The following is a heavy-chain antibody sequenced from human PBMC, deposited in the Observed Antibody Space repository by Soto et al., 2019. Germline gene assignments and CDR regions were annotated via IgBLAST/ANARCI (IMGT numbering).Heavy chain of an antibody. Sequence: ASVKVSCKASGYPFSDNQIHWLRRAPGQGLEWMGRINPKSGDTNYAQKFQGRVTMTRDTSIDTAYLELTGLTSDDTATYYCARKHSLDYIRWGLDPWGQGTLVT. CDR3: ARKHSLDYIRWGLDP. V-gene: IGHV1-2*02. J-gene: IGHJ5*02. CDR1: GYPFSDNQ. CDR2: INPKSGDT. D-gene: IGHD4-4*01.